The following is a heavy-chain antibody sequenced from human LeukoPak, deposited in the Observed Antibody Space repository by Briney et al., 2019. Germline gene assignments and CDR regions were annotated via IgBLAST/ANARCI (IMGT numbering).Heavy chain of an antibody. J-gene: IGHJ4*02. CDR3: AKEVAAGRKGIDY. V-gene: IGHV3-23*01. D-gene: IGHD6-6*01. Sequence: GGSLRLSCAASGFTFSSYAMSWVRQDPGKGLEWVSGITGSGGGTYYADSVKGRFTISRDSSSSTLFLQMKSLRAEDTATYYCAKEVAAGRKGIDYWGQGILVTVSS. CDR1: GFTFSSYA. CDR2: ITGSGGGT.